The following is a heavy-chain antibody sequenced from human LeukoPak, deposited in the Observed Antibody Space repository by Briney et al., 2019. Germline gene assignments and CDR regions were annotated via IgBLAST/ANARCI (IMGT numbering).Heavy chain of an antibody. CDR1: GGSINSYC. V-gene: IGHV4-59*01. CDR2: IYYSGST. Sequence: SETLSLTCTVSGGSINSYCWSWLRQPPGKGLEWIGYIYYSGSTNYNPSLKSRLTISVDTSKNQFSLRLRSVTAADTAVYYCAREQFQLPSGSFDIWGQGTTVTVSS. J-gene: IGHJ3*02. CDR3: AREQFQLPSGSFDI. D-gene: IGHD2-2*01.